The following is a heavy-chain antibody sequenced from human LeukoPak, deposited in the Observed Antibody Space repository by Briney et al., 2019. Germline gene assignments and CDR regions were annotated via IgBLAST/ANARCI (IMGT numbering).Heavy chain of an antibody. CDR2: ISSSSSYI. V-gene: IGHV3-21*01. J-gene: IGHJ4*02. Sequence: PGGSLRLSCAASGFTFSSYSMNWVRQAPGKGLEWVSSISSSSSYIYYADSVKGRFTISRDNAKNSLYLQMNSLRAEDTAVYYCARGRSSGLTHDYWGQGTLVTVSS. D-gene: IGHD3/OR15-3a*01. CDR3: ARGRSSGLTHDY. CDR1: GFTFSSYS.